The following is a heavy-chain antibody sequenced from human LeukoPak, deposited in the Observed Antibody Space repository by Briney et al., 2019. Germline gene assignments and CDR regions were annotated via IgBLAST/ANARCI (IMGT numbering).Heavy chain of an antibody. CDR1: GFTFSSYA. J-gene: IGHJ4*02. CDR3: ATRGSGGSYYFDY. Sequence: GGCLRLSCAASGFTFSSYAMSWVRQAPGKGLEWVSAISASGGSTYYADSVKGRFTISRDNSKNTLYLQMNSLRAEDTAVYYCATRGSGGSYYFDYWGQGMLVTVSS. V-gene: IGHV3-23*01. CDR2: ISASGGST.